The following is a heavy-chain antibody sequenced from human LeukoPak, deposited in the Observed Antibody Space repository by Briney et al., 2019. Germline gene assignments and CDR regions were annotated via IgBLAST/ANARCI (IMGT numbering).Heavy chain of an antibody. CDR2: IWYDGSNK. D-gene: IGHD3-22*01. V-gene: IGHV3-33*01. Sequence: GGSLRLSCAASGFTFSSYGMHWVRRAPGKGLEWVAVIWYDGSNKYYADSVKGRFTISRDNSKNTLYLQMNSLRAEDTAVYYCAREDYYDSSVDYWGQGTLVTVSS. CDR1: GFTFSSYG. CDR3: AREDYYDSSVDY. J-gene: IGHJ4*02.